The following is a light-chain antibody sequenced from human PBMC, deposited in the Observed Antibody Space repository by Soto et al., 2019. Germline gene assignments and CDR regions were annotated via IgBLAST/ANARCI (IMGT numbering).Light chain of an antibody. CDR3: QQSYSTPLT. J-gene: IGKJ4*01. CDR1: QIISNY. V-gene: IGKV1-39*01. CDR2: AAS. Sequence: DIQMTQSPSPLSASVGDRVTITCRASQIISNYLNWYQQKPGKAPKLLIYAASSLQSGVPSRFSGSGSGTDFTLTITSLHPEDFATYYCQQSYSTPLTFGGGTKVEIK.